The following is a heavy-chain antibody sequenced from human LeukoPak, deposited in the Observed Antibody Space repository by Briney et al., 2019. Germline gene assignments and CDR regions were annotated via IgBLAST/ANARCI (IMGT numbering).Heavy chain of an antibody. CDR1: GFTFSSYA. Sequence: PGGSLRLSCVASGFTFSSYAMSWVRQPPGKGLEWVSSLGGINGYTYYADSVKGRFSISRDNSKNTLYLQMNSLRAEDTALYYCXXXXSXCYAXDFDYWGQGTLVTVSS. V-gene: IGHV3-23*01. CDR2: LGGINGYT. J-gene: IGHJ4*02. CDR3: XXXXSXCYAXDFDY. D-gene: IGHD2-2*01.